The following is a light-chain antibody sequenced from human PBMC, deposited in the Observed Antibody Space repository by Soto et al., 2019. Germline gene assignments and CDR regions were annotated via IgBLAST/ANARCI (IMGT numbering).Light chain of an antibody. Sequence: EIVMTQSPATLSVSPGERATLSCRASQSVSRNLAWYQQKPGQAPRLLICDASTRATGIPARFSGSGSGTEFTLTISSLQSEDFAVYYCQQYNNWPPWTFGQGTKVEIK. CDR3: QQYNNWPPWT. V-gene: IGKV3-15*01. CDR1: QSVSRN. J-gene: IGKJ1*01. CDR2: DAS.